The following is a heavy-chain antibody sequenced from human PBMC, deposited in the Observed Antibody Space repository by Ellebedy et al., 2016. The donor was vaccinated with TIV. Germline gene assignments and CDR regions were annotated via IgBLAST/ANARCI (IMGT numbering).Heavy chain of an antibody. CDR1: GGSLSSGDYY. Sequence: SETLSLXXTVSGGSLSSGDYYWGWVRQPPGKGLEFIRFIYHTANTHYNPSLKSRISLSVDTSKNLFSLNLNAVTAADTAFYYCARGNRGFDYWGQGALVTVSS. CDR3: ARGNRGFDY. V-gene: IGHV4-30-4*01. D-gene: IGHD3-10*01. CDR2: IYHTANT. J-gene: IGHJ4*02.